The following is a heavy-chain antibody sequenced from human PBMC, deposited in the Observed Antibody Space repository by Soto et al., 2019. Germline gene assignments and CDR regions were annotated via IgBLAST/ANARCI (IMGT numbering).Heavy chain of an antibody. CDR3: ARLYYYDSSGYEESPLFDY. D-gene: IGHD3-22*01. CDR1: GYRFTSYW. Sequence: GESLKISCKGSGYRFTSYWIGWVSQMPGKGLEWMGIIYPGDSDTRYSPSFQGQVTISADKSISTAYLQWSSLKASDTAMYYCARLYYYDSSGYEESPLFDYWGQGTLVTVSS. CDR2: IYPGDSDT. V-gene: IGHV5-51*01. J-gene: IGHJ4*02.